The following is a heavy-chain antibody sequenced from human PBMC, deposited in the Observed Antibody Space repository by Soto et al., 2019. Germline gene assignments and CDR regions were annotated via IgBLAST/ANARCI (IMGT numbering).Heavy chain of an antibody. D-gene: IGHD6-13*01. J-gene: IGHJ4*02. Sequence: GASVKVSCKASGGTFSSYAISWVRQAPGQGLEWMGGIIPIFGTANYAQKFQGRVTITADESTSTAYMELSRLRAEDTAVHYCVRETSPITALRWVFDLWGQGTLVTVSS. CDR3: VRETSPITALRWVFDL. CDR2: IIPIFGTA. CDR1: GGTFSSYA. V-gene: IGHV1-69*13.